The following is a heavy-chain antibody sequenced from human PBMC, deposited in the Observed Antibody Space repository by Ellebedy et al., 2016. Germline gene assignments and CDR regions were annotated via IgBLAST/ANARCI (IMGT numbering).Heavy chain of an antibody. J-gene: IGHJ4*02. Sequence: GESLKISXAASGFTLSNHWMHWVRQAPGKGLVWVSRLNSDETTTDYADSVTGRFTISRDNAKNTLFLQMNSLVAEDTAVYYCARGIAGDPPAIDHWGQGILVTVSS. CDR3: ARGIAGDPPAIDH. CDR1: GFTLSNHW. CDR2: LNSDETTT. V-gene: IGHV3-74*01. D-gene: IGHD7-27*01.